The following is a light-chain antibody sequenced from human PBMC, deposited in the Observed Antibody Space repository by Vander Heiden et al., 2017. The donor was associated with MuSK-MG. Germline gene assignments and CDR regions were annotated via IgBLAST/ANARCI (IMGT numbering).Light chain of an antibody. CDR3: RQALQAPRT. V-gene: IGKV2-28*01. Sequence: IRQPARSPPSVPVEPAPIPCRSSQSLLNSNGYNYLDWYLQKPGQSPQLLIYLGSNRASGVPDRFSGRGSGTDFTLTISRVEAEDVGVYYCRQALQAPRTFGQGIKVEIK. CDR2: LGS. CDR1: QSLLNSNGYNY. J-gene: IGKJ1*01.